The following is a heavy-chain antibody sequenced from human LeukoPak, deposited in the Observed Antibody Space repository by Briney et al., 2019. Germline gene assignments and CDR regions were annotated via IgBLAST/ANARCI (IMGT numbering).Heavy chain of an antibody. CDR2: ISGSGDNT. V-gene: IGHV3-23*01. J-gene: IGHJ6*03. Sequence: PGGSLRLSCAASGFTFSSYAMSWVRQAPGKGLEWVSSISGSGDNTHYADSVKGRFTISRDNSKNTLYLQMNSLRAEDTAVYYCARVSGSYGDYYYYMDVWGKGTTVTISS. CDR3: ARVSGSYGDYYYYMDV. CDR1: GFTFSSYA. D-gene: IGHD3-10*01.